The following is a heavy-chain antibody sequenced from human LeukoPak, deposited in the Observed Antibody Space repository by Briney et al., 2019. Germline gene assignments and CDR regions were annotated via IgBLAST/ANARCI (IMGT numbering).Heavy chain of an antibody. Sequence: GSLRLSCAASGFTFSSYGMSWVRQPPGKGLEWIGEINHSGSTNYNPSLKSRVTISVDTSKNQFSLKLSSVTAADTAVYYCARGADSGYSSDNWGQGTLVSVSS. D-gene: IGHD3-9*01. CDR2: INHSGST. CDR1: GFTFSSYG. J-gene: IGHJ4*02. V-gene: IGHV4-34*01. CDR3: ARGADSGYSSDN.